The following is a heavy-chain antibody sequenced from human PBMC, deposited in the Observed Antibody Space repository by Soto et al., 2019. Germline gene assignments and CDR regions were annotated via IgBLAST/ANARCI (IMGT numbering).Heavy chain of an antibody. CDR1: GFPFSSYA. V-gene: IGHV3-23*01. D-gene: IGHD7-27*01. CDR3: AKASATGTSPGMDV. J-gene: IGHJ6*02. Sequence: EVQLLESGGGLVQPGGSLRLSCVASGFPFSSYAMSWVRQTPGRGLECVSSISSASNTYYTDSVRGRLTISRDNSKNSLYLQMSSLRADDTALYYCAKASATGTSPGMDVWGQGTTVSVSS. CDR2: ISSASNT.